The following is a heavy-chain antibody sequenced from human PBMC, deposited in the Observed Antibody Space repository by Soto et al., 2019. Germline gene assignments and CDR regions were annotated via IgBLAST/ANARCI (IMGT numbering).Heavy chain of an antibody. J-gene: IGHJ6*02. CDR3: ARDASYYSLWSGYYPSRNGMDV. CDR1: GFTFSSFG. Sequence: QVQVVESGGGVVQPGRSLRLSCAASGFTFSSFGMHWVRQAPGKGLAWVSLIWYDGSKKSYGDSVKGRFTISRDNSMNTVYLQMNSLRADDTAVYYCARDASYYSLWSGYYPSRNGMDVWGQGTTVTVSS. D-gene: IGHD3-3*01. CDR2: IWYDGSKK. V-gene: IGHV3-33*01.